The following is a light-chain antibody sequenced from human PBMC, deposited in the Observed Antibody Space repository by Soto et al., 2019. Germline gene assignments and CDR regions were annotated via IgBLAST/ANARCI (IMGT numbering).Light chain of an antibody. CDR2: DVN. CDR1: SSDIGAYRY. V-gene: IGLV2-14*01. Sequence: QSALTQPASVSGSPGQSITISCTGTSSDIGAYRYVSWYQQPPGKAPKLIIYDVNNRPSGVSNRFSGSKSGNTASLTISGLQAEDEADYYCSSYTTSRTLVFGGGTKVTVL. J-gene: IGLJ2*01. CDR3: SSYTTSRTLV.